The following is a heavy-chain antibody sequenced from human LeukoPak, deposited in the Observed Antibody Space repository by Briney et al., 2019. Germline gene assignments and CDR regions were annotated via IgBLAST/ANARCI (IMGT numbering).Heavy chain of an antibody. CDR2: INPSGGST. D-gene: IGHD2-21*02. J-gene: IGHJ4*02. CDR3: ARGDCGGDCDWGYFDY. CDR1: GYTFTSYY. V-gene: IGHV1-46*01. Sequence: ASVKVSCKASGYTFTSYYMHWVRQAPGQGLEWMGIINPSGGSTSYAQKFQGRVTMTRDTSTSTVYMELSSLRSEDTAVYYCARGDCGGDCDWGYFDYWGQGTLVTVSS.